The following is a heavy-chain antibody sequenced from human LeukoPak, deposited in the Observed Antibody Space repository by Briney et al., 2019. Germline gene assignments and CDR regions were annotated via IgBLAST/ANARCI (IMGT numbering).Heavy chain of an antibody. CDR3: ARDLDSSGYYSSSGFDY. J-gene: IGHJ4*02. Sequence: SETLSLTCTVSGGSISSYYWSWIRQPPGKGLEWIGSIYYSGSTNYNPSLKSRVTMSVDTSKNQFSLKLSSVTAADTAVYYCARDLDSSGYYSSSGFDYWGQGTLVTVSS. CDR1: GGSISSYY. CDR2: IYYSGST. V-gene: IGHV4-59*12. D-gene: IGHD3-22*01.